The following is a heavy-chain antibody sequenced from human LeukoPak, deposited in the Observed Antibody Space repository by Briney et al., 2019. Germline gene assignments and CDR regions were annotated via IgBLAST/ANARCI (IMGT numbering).Heavy chain of an antibody. CDR1: GGSISSYY. CDR3: ARDGADYYGSGSYSPS. Sequence: PSETLSLTCTVSGGSISSYYWSWIRQPAGKGLEWIGRMYTSGSTNYNPSLKSRVTMSVDTSKNQFSLKLSSVTAADTAVYYCARDGADYYGSGSYSPSWGQGTLVTVSS. J-gene: IGHJ5*02. CDR2: MYTSGST. D-gene: IGHD3-10*01. V-gene: IGHV4-4*07.